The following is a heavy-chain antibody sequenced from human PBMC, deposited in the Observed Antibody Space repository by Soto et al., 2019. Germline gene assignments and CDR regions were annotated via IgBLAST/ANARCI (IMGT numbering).Heavy chain of an antibody. Sequence: SETLSLTCMASGVCVTSSTWSWVRQPANKGLEWIGRVFSSVSATYSPSLKSRVRISMDTPENRISLKLDSVTAADAGVYYCTRDGMTTGDTWGPGTLVTVSS. D-gene: IGHD2-21*02. CDR1: GVCVTSST. V-gene: IGHV4-4*07. CDR3: TRDGMTTGDT. CDR2: VFSSVSA. J-gene: IGHJ4*02.